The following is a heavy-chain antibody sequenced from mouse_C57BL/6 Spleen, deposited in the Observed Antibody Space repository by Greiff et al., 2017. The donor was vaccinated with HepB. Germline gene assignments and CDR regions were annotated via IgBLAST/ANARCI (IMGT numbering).Heavy chain of an antibody. D-gene: IGHD1-1*01. CDR2: IHPNSGST. V-gene: IGHV1-64*01. CDR3: VGGGSSSFYWYFDV. CDR1: GYTFTSYW. Sequence: QVQLQQPGAELVKPGASVKLSCKASGYTFTSYWMHWVKQRPGQGLEWIGMIHPNSGSTNYNEKFKSKATLTVDKSSSTAYMTLSSLTSEDSAVYYCVGGGSSSFYWYFDVWGTGTTVTVSS. J-gene: IGHJ1*03.